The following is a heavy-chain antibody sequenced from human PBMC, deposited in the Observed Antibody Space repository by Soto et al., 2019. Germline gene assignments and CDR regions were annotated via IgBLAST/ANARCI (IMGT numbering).Heavy chain of an antibody. CDR3: ARYCSGGSSPDQVGFDI. J-gene: IGHJ3*02. CDR2: IYYSGCT. V-gene: IGHV4-31*03. Sequence: QGHLQESGPGLVKPSQTLSLTCTVSGGSISSGGYYWSWIRQHPGNGLEWIGYIYYSGCTYYNPSLKSRVTISVDTSTNQFSLKVSCVTAADTAVYYCARYCSGGSSPDQVGFDIWGQGTMVTVSS. D-gene: IGHD2-15*01. CDR1: GGSISSGGYY.